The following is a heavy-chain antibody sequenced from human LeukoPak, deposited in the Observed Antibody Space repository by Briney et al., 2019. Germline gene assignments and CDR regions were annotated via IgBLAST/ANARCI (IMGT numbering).Heavy chain of an antibody. J-gene: IGHJ4*02. V-gene: IGHV3-30*02. CDR3: AKGGGIYIAVADY. D-gene: IGHD6-19*01. CDR2: IRYHGSDK. Sequence: PGGSLRLSCAASGFTFSGSGMHWVRQAPGKGLEWVAFIRYHGSDKYYADSVKGRFTISRDNSKNTLYLQMNSLRAEDTAVYYCAKGGGIYIAVADYWGQGTLVTVSS. CDR1: GFTFSGSG.